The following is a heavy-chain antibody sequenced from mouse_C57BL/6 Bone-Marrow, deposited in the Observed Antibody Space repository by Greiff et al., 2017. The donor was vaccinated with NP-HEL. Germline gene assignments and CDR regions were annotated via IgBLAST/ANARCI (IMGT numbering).Heavy chain of an antibody. CDR3: ARKPYYYGSSDY. V-gene: IGHV1-80*01. Sequence: QVQLQQSGAELVKPGASVKISCKASGYAFSSYWMNWVKQRPGKGLEWIGQIYPGDGDTNYNGKFKGKATLTADKSSSTAYMQLSSLTSEDSAVYFCARKPYYYGSSDYWGQGTTLTVSS. J-gene: IGHJ2*01. D-gene: IGHD1-1*01. CDR2: IYPGDGDT. CDR1: GYAFSSYW.